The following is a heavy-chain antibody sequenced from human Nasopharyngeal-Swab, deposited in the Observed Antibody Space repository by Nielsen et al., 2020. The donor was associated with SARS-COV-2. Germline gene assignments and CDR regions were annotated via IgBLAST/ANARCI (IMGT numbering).Heavy chain of an antibody. CDR1: GYTFTSYD. CDR3: ARDPDYGDYVDY. V-gene: IGHV1-8*01. Sequence: ASVKVSCKASGYTFTSYDINWVRQATGQGLEWMGWMNPNSGNTGYAQKFQGRVTMTRNTSISTAYMELSSLRSEDTAVYYCARDPDYGDYVDYWGQGTLVTVSS. D-gene: IGHD4-17*01. CDR2: MNPNSGNT. J-gene: IGHJ4*02.